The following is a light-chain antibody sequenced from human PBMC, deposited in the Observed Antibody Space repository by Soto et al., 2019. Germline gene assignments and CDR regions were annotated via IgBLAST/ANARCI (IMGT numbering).Light chain of an antibody. Sequence: QSVLTQPPSVSAAPGQKVTISCSGSSSNIGNDYVSWYQQLPGTAPKLLIYDNNERPSGIPDRFSGSKSGTSATLGITGLPTGDEADYYCATWDFSLSAGVFGGGTKLTVL. CDR2: DNN. J-gene: IGLJ2*01. V-gene: IGLV1-51*01. CDR3: ATWDFSLSAGV. CDR1: SSNIGNDY.